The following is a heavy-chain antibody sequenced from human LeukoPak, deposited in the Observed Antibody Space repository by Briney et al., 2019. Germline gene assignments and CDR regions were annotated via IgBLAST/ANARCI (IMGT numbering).Heavy chain of an antibody. CDR2: ISTSSRTI. CDR1: GFTFSSYD. V-gene: IGHV3-48*01. CDR3: ASGVVLVSALQH. Sequence: GGSLRLSCAGSGFTFSSYDMNWVRQAPGKGLEWLAYISTSSRTIYYADSVKGRFTISRDNSKNTLYLQMNNMRADDTAVYYCASGVVLVSALQHWGQGNLVIVS. D-gene: IGHD2-21*02. J-gene: IGHJ4*02.